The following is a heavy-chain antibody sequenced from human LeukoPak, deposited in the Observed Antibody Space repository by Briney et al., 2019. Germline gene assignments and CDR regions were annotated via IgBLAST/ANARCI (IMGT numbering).Heavy chain of an antibody. Sequence: SVKVSCKASGGTFSSYAISWVRQAPGQGLEWMGRIIPILGIANYAQKFQGRVTITADKFTSTAYMELSSLRSEDTAVYYCARALEDSSSVFDYWGQGTLVTVSS. CDR3: ARALEDSSSVFDY. D-gene: IGHD6-6*01. CDR1: GGTFSSYA. V-gene: IGHV1-69*04. CDR2: IIPILGIA. J-gene: IGHJ4*02.